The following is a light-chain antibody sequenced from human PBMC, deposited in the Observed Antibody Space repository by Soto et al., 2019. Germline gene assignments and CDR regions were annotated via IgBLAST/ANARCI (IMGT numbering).Light chain of an antibody. J-gene: IGKJ4*01. CDR3: QQYNDWPLT. V-gene: IGKV3-15*01. CDR2: GAS. Sequence: EKVMTQSPAALSVSPGERATLSCRASQSVNSNLVWYQQKPGQAPRLLLYGASTRATGIPARFSGSASGTEFTLTISSLQSEDSAVYYCQQYNDWPLTFGGGTKVEVK. CDR1: QSVNSN.